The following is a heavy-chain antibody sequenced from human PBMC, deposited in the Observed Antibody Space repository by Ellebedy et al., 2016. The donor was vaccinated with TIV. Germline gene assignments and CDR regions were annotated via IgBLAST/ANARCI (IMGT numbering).Heavy chain of an antibody. V-gene: IGHV1-18*01. D-gene: IGHD3-9*01. Sequence: AASVKVSCKASGYTFTSYGISWVRQAPGQGLEWMGWISAYNGNTNYAQKLQGRVTMTTDTSTSTAYMELRSLRSDDTAGYYCAREGSTRYYDILTGYYFSGNYFDYWGQGTLVTVSS. CDR3: AREGSTRYYDILTGYYFSGNYFDY. J-gene: IGHJ4*02. CDR2: ISAYNGNT. CDR1: GYTFTSYG.